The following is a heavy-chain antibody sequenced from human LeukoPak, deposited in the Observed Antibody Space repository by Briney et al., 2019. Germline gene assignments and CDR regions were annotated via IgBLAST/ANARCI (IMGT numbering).Heavy chain of an antibody. CDR1: GFTFSSYA. Sequence: GGSLRLSCAASGFTFSSYAMTWVRQAPGKGPEWVSAISGGGDSTYYADSVKGRFTIFRDNSKNTLYLQMSSLRVEDAAVYYCAKDYLYRSSSNWGQGTLVTVSS. CDR2: ISGGGDST. CDR3: AKDYLYRSSSN. V-gene: IGHV3-23*01. D-gene: IGHD6-6*01. J-gene: IGHJ4*02.